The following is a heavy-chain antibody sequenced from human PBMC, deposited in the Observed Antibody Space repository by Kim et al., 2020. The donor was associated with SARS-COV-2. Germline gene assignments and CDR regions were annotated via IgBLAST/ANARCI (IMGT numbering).Heavy chain of an antibody. CDR1: GFTFSSYS. D-gene: IGHD3-16*01. Sequence: GGSLRLSCAASGFTFSSYSMNWVRQAPGKGLEWVSSISSSSSSYIYYADSVKGRFTISRDNAKNSLYLQMNSLRAEDTAVYYCARRTITFGGVGAFDIWGQGTMVTVSS. CDR2: ISSSSSSYI. V-gene: IGHV3-21*04. J-gene: IGHJ3*02. CDR3: ARRTITFGGVGAFDI.